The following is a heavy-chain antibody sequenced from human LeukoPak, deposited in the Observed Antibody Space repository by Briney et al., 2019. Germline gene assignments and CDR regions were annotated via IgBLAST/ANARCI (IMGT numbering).Heavy chain of an antibody. D-gene: IGHD3-9*01. CDR3: ARDSTGFYDILTGYYYYYGMDV. J-gene: IGHJ6*02. Sequence: PGGSLRLSCAASGFTFSSYGMPWVRQAPGKGLEWVAVIWYDGSNKYYADSVKGRFTISRDNSKNTLYLQMNSLRAEDTAVYYCARDSTGFYDILTGYYYYYGMDVWGQGTTVTVSS. V-gene: IGHV3-33*01. CDR1: GFTFSSYG. CDR2: IWYDGSNK.